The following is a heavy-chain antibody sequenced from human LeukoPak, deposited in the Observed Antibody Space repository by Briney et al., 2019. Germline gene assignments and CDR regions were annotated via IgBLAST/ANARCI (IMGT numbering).Heavy chain of an antibody. D-gene: IGHD5/OR15-5a*01. J-gene: IGHJ4*02. Sequence: PGGSLRLSCAASGFTFTNYWITWVRHAPGKGREFVDNITKDDSEKNYVDYVKALFTISRDNAENSMHLQMISMRVEDTAVYYCDRDPASSAFDYWGQGTLVTVSS. CDR3: DRDPASSAFDY. CDR2: ITKDDSEK. V-gene: IGHV3-7*01. CDR1: GFTFTNYW.